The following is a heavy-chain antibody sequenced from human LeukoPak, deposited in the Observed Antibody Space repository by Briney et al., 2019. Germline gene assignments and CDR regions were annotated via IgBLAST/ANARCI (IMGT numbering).Heavy chain of an antibody. CDR3: ARESGIVLVPFDS. V-gene: IGHV3-74*01. D-gene: IGHD2/OR15-2a*01. Sequence: GGSLRLSCAASGFSFTSYWMHWVRQAPGKGLVWVSRINSDGSSTTYADSVKGRFTISRDNAKNTLYLQMNTLRGEDTAVYYCARESGIVLVPFDSWGQGTLVTVSS. J-gene: IGHJ4*02. CDR1: GFSFTSYW. CDR2: INSDGSST.